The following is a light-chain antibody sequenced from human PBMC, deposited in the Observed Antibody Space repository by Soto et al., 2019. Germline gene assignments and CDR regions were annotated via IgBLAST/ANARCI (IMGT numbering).Light chain of an antibody. J-gene: IGLJ3*02. CDR2: DVS. V-gene: IGLV2-11*01. CDR1: SSDVGGYNY. Sequence: QSALTQPRSVSGSPGQSVTISCTGTSSDVGGYNYVSWYQQHPGKAPKLVIYDVSKRPSGVPDRFSGSKSGNTASLTVSGLQAEDEADYFCCSYAATFAVFGGGTKVTVL. CDR3: CSYAATFAV.